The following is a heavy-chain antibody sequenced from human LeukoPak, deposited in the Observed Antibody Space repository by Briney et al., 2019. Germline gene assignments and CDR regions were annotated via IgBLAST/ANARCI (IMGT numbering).Heavy chain of an antibody. J-gene: IGHJ4*02. CDR3: ARDFSRRRDYGEY. D-gene: IGHD4-17*01. CDR2: ISAYNGNT. Sequence: ASVNVSCKASVYTFTSYGISWVRQAPGQGREGMGWISAYNGNTNYAPKIQGRATMTTDTSTSTAYTELRSLRSDDTAVYYCARDFSRRRDYGEYWGQGTLVTVSS. V-gene: IGHV1-18*01. CDR1: VYTFTSYG.